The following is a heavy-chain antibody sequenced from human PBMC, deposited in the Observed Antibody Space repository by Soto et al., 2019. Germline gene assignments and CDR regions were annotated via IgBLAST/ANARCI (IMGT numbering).Heavy chain of an antibody. Sequence: XSLRLSCAASGFTVSSIYMRWVPQAPGKGLEWMGEIYHSGSTNYNPSLKSRVTISVDKSKNQFSLKLSSVTAADTAVYYCARDSWSSGWFENWFDPWGQGTLVTVSS. CDR2: IYHSGST. CDR1: GFTVSSIYM. CDR3: ARDSWSSGWFENWFDP. D-gene: IGHD6-19*01. J-gene: IGHJ5*02. V-gene: IGHV4-4*02.